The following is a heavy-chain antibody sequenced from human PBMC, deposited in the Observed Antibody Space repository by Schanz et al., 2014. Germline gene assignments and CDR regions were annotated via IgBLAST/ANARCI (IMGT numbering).Heavy chain of an antibody. J-gene: IGHJ4*02. V-gene: IGHV3-33*08. Sequence: QVQLVDSGGGLVKPGGSLRLSCAASGFTFSASAMHWVRQAPGKGPEWVALVWSDGNTKYYADSVKGRFTISRDNSKNTLLLQMSSLRAEDTAVYYCARDGDFDSWGQGTLXTVSS. CDR2: VWSDGNTK. CDR1: GFTFSASA. CDR3: ARDGDFDS.